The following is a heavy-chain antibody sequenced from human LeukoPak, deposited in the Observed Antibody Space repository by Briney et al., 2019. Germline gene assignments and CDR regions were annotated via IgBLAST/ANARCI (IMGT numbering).Heavy chain of an antibody. D-gene: IGHD3-22*01. Sequence: GRSLRLSCAASGFTFSSSGMHCVRHAPGKGLEWVAVISYDGRNKYYADSVKGRFTISRDNSKNTLYLQMNSLRAEDTALYYWAKNGGSGYYFVAFDIWGQGTMVTVSS. J-gene: IGHJ3*02. CDR1: GFTFSSSG. CDR2: ISYDGRNK. V-gene: IGHV3-30*18. CDR3: AKNGGSGYYFVAFDI.